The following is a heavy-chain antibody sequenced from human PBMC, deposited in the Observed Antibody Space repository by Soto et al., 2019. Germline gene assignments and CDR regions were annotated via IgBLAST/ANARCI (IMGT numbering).Heavy chain of an antibody. Sequence: VASVKVSCKVSGYTLTELSMHWVRQAPGKGLEWMGGFDPEDGETIYAQKFQGRVTMTEDTSTDTAYMELSSLRSEDTAVYYCATPAENWNDGAFDYWGQGTLVTVSS. CDR3: ATPAENWNDGAFDY. J-gene: IGHJ4*02. CDR2: FDPEDGET. CDR1: GYTLTELS. D-gene: IGHD1-1*01. V-gene: IGHV1-24*01.